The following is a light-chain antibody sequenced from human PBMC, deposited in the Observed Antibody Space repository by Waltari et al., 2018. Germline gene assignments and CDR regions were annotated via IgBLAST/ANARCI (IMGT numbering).Light chain of an antibody. Sequence: DIQMTQPPSTLSASVGDRVTITCRASQSISSWLAWYQQKPGKAPKLLIYKASSLESGVPSRFGGSGSGTEFTLTISSLQPDDFATYYCQQYNSLWTFGQGTKVEIK. CDR1: QSISSW. J-gene: IGKJ1*01. CDR2: KAS. CDR3: QQYNSLWT. V-gene: IGKV1-5*03.